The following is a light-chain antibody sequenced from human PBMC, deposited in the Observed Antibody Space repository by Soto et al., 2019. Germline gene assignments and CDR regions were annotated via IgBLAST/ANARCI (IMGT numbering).Light chain of an antibody. V-gene: IGLV1-40*01. CDR3: QSYDSSLSGWV. CDR1: SSNIGAGYV. CDR2: GNS. Sequence: QSVLTQPPSVSGAPGQRVTISCTGSSSNIGAGYVVHWYQQLPGTAPKLLIYGNSNRPSGVPDRFSGSKSGTSASLAITGLQAEDEADYYCQSYDSSLSGWVFDGGTKLTVL. J-gene: IGLJ3*02.